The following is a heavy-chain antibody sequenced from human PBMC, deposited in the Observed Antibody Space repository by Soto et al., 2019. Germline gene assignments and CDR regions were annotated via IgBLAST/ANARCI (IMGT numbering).Heavy chain of an antibody. CDR2: IYPGDSDT. CDR3: ARDGLRYFDWLLPRALFDY. V-gene: IGHV5-51*01. CDR1: GYSFTSYW. D-gene: IGHD3-9*01. Sequence: PGESLKISCKGSGYSFTSYWIGWVRQMPGKGLEWMGIIYPGDSDTRYSPSFQGQVTISADKSISTAYLQWSSLKASDTAMYYCARDGLRYFDWLLPRALFDYWGQGTLVTVSS. J-gene: IGHJ4*02.